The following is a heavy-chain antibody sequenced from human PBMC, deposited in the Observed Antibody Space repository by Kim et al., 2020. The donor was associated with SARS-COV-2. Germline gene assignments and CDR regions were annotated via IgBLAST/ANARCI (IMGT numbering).Heavy chain of an antibody. CDR2: INPYDGVT. Sequence: SVKVSCKASGYTFTGYYLHWVRQAPGQGLEWMGWINPYDGVTKYAQKFQGRVTMTRDTSISTAYMELTRLKSDDTAVYYCTRGETAQEYWGQGTLVTVSS. V-gene: IGHV1-2*02. J-gene: IGHJ4*02. CDR1: GYTFTGYY. CDR3: TRGETAQEY.